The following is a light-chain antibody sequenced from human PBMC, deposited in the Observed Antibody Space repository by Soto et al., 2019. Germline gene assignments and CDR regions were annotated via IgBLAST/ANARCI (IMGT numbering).Light chain of an antibody. V-gene: IGLV1-44*01. Sequence: QSVLTQPPSASGTPGQRVTISCSGSSSNIGSNTVNWYQQLPGTAPKLLIYSNNQRPSAVPDRFSGSKSGTSASLAISGVQSEDEDDYYCAAWDDSLNGWVFGGGTKLTVL. CDR2: SNN. CDR3: AAWDDSLNGWV. J-gene: IGLJ3*02. CDR1: SSNIGSNT.